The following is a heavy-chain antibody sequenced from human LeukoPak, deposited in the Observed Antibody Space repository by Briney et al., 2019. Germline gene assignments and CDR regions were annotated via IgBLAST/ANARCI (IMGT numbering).Heavy chain of an antibody. J-gene: IGHJ4*02. CDR1: GGSFSGYY. D-gene: IGHD2-8*02. V-gene: IGHV4-34*01. CDR3: ARGPLADYWSPAYFDY. Sequence: PSETLSLTCAVYGGSFSGYYWSWIRQPPGKGLEWIGEINHSGSTNYNPSLKSRVTISVDTSKNQFSLKLSSVTAADTAVYYCARGPLADYWSPAYFDYWGQGTLVTVSS. CDR2: INHSGST.